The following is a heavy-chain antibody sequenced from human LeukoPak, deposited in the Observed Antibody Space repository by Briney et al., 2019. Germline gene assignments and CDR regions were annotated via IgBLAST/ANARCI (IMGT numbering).Heavy chain of an antibody. CDR2: ISYDGSNK. D-gene: IGHD3-16*01. CDR1: GFTFSSYA. V-gene: IGHV3-30*01. Sequence: GGSLRLSCAASGFTFSSYAMHWVRQAPGKGLEWVAVISYDGSNKYYADSVKGRFTFSRDNSKNTLYLQMNSLRAEDTAVYYCARDGRPGPFGVYYFDYWGQGTLVTVSS. J-gene: IGHJ4*02. CDR3: ARDGRPGPFGVYYFDY.